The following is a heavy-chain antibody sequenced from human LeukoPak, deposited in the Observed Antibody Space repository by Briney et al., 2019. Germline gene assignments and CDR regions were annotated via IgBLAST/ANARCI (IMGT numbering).Heavy chain of an antibody. CDR2: IKSKTDGGTT. CDR3: TTDYCSSTSCYLDYYYYYGMDV. J-gene: IGHJ6*02. V-gene: IGHV3-15*05. Sequence: PGGSLRLSCAAPGFTFSNAWMSWVRQAPGKGLEWVGRIKSKTDGGTTDYAAPVKGRFTISRDDSKNTLYLQMNSLKTEDTAVYYCTTDYCSSTSCYLDYYYYYGMDVWGQGTTVTVSS. D-gene: IGHD2-2*01. CDR1: GFTFSNAW.